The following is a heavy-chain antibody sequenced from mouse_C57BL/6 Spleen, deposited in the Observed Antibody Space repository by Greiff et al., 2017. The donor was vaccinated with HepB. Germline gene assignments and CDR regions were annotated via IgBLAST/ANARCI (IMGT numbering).Heavy chain of an antibody. CDR1: GYAFTNYL. CDR3: ARRDYGSGFAY. CDR2: INPGSGGT. J-gene: IGHJ3*01. V-gene: IGHV1-54*01. Sequence: VQLQQSGAELVRPGTSVKVSCKASGYAFTNYLIEWVKQRPGQGLEWIGVINPGSGGTNYNEKFKGKATLTADKSASTAYMQLSSRTSEHSAVYFCARRDYGSGFAYWGQVTLVTVSA. D-gene: IGHD1-1*01.